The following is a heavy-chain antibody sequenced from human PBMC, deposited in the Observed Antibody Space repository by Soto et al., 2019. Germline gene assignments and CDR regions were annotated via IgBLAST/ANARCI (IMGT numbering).Heavy chain of an antibody. V-gene: IGHV4-34*01. CDR2: INHSGST. J-gene: IGHJ5*01. CDR1: GGSFSGYY. CDR3: ARGLPSFLLFVIKGRLFDS. D-gene: IGHD3-10*01. Sequence: SETLSLTCAGYGGSFSGYYWGWIRQPPGKGLEWIGEINHSGSTNYNPSLKSRVTISVDTSKNQFSLKLSSVTAADTAVYYCARGLPSFLLFVIKGRLFDSWGQGTLDTVSS.